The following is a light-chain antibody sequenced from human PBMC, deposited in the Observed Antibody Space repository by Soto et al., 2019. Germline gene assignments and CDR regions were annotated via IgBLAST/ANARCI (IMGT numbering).Light chain of an antibody. CDR1: QSFSSTF. CDR2: GAS. CDR3: QQYASSVT. Sequence: EILLTQSPDSLSLSPGDRATLSCRASQSFSSTFFAWYQQKPGQAPRLLIYGASSRATGIPDRFSGSGSGTDFTLTISRLEPEDFAVYYCQQYASSVTFGHGNKVEIK. J-gene: IGKJ1*01. V-gene: IGKV3-20*01.